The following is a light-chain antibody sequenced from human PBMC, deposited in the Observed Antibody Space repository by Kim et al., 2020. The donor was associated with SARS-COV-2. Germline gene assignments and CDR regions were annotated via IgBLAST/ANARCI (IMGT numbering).Light chain of an antibody. CDR3: QQSYSTPWT. CDR2: AAS. J-gene: IGKJ1*01. CDR1: QSISSY. Sequence: ASVGDRVTITCRASQSISSYLNWYQQKPGTAPKLLISAASTLHSGVPSRFTGSGSATDFTLTITSLQPEDFATYYCQQSYSTPWTFGQGTKVEIK. V-gene: IGKV1-39*01.